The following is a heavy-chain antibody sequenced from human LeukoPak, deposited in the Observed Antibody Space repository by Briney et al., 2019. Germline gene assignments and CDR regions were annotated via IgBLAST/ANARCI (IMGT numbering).Heavy chain of an antibody. CDR2: IGAYNGNT. D-gene: IGHD4-11*01. Sequence: ASVKVSCKASGYTFTSYGITWVRQARGQGLEWMGWIGAYNGNTNYAQKFQGRVAMTTDTSTSTAYMELRSLRSDDTAVYYCARDSSHTDYLLYYYGMDVWGQGTTVTVSS. J-gene: IGHJ6*02. CDR3: ARDSSHTDYLLYYYGMDV. CDR1: GYTFTSYG. V-gene: IGHV1-18*01.